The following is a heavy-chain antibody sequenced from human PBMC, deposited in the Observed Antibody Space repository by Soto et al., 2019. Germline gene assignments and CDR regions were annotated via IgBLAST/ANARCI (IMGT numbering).Heavy chain of an antibody. J-gene: IGHJ4*02. Sequence: QVQLVQSGAEVTKPGSSVKVSCKASGGTFSSYAISWVRQAPGQGLEWMGGIIPIFGTANYEQKFQGRVTITAEESPSTAYMELSSLRSEHTDVYYCARASPEHEGCWSGYCWGQGTLVTVSS. CDR3: ARASPEHEGCWSGYC. CDR1: GGTFSSYA. V-gene: IGHV1-69*01. D-gene: IGHD3-3*01. CDR2: IIPIFGTA.